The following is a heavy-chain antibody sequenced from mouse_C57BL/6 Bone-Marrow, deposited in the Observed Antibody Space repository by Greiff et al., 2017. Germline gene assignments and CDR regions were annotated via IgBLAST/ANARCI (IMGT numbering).Heavy chain of an antibody. Sequence: VKLQQPGAELVKPGASVKMSCKASGYTFTSYWITWVKQRPGQGLEWIGDIYPGSGSTNYNEKFKSKATLTVDTSSSTAYMQLSSLTSEDSAVYYCARGDYDYDGFAYWGQGTLVTVSA. CDR3: ARGDYDYDGFAY. CDR1: GYTFTSYW. J-gene: IGHJ3*01. V-gene: IGHV1-55*01. D-gene: IGHD2-4*01. CDR2: IYPGSGST.